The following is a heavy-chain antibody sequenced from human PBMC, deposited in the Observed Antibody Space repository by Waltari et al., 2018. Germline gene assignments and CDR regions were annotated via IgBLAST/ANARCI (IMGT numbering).Heavy chain of an antibody. V-gene: IGHV4-39*01. CDR1: GVSISSSRHS. D-gene: IGHD2-2*01. CDR2: IYYSGST. Sequence: QLQLQESGPGLVKPSETLSLPCPVSGVSISSSRHSWGWLRQPPGKGLEWIGSIYYSGSTYYNPSLKSRVTISVDTSKNQFSLKLSSVTAADTAVYYCARARGAVVPAAIVYWGQGTLVTVSS. CDR3: ARARGAVVPAAIVY. J-gene: IGHJ4*02.